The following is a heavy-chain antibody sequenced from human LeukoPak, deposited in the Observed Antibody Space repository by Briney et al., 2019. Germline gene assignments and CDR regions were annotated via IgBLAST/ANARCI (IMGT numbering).Heavy chain of an antibody. V-gene: IGHV4-39*07. J-gene: IGHJ4*02. Sequence: SETLSLTCTVSGGSISSSSYYWGWIRQPPGKGLEWIGEINHSGSTNYNPSLKSRVTISVDTSKIQFSLKLSSVTAADTAVYYCARSPLGAYWGQGTLVTVSS. CDR3: ARSPLGAY. CDR1: GGSISSSSYY. CDR2: INHSGST.